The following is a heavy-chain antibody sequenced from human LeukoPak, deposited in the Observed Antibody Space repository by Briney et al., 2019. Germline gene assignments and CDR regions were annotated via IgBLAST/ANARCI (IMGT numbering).Heavy chain of an antibody. CDR3: ARGGVQGYCSGGSCPLDY. Sequence: SETLSLTCAVYGGSFSGYYWSWIRQPPGKGLEWIGEINHSGSTNYNPSLKSRVTISVDTSKNQLSLKLSSVTAADTAVYYCARGGVQGYCSGGSCPLDYWGQGTLVTVSS. CDR1: GGSFSGYY. D-gene: IGHD2-15*01. J-gene: IGHJ4*02. CDR2: INHSGST. V-gene: IGHV4-34*01.